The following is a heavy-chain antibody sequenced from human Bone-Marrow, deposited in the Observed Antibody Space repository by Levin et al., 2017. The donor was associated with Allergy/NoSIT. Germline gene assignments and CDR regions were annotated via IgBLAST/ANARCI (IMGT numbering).Heavy chain of an antibody. CDR1: GFTFSSYA. V-gene: IGHV3-23*01. J-gene: IGHJ6*02. D-gene: IGHD2-15*01. CDR2: ISRGGST. Sequence: PGGSLRLSCEASGFTFSSYAMTWVRQAPGKGLEWASSISRGGSTFYADSVKGRFTISRDNSRNTVYLQMDSLTAEDTALYYCAKVTRERNIAVGYYYSAMDVWGQGTTVIVSS. CDR3: AKVTRERNIAVGYYYSAMDV.